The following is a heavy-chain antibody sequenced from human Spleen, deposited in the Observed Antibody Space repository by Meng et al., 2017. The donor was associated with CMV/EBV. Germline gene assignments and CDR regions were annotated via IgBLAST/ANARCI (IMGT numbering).Heavy chain of an antibody. V-gene: IGHV3-11*01. CDR2: ISSSGSTI. CDR1: GFTFSDYY. Sequence: SCAASGFTFSDYYMSWIRQAPGKGLEWVSYISSSGSTIYYADSVKGRFTISRDNAKNSLYLQMNSLRAEDTAVYYCAREYCSSTSCYPVDYYYGMDVWGQGTTVTVSS. D-gene: IGHD2-2*01. J-gene: IGHJ6*02. CDR3: AREYCSSTSCYPVDYYYGMDV.